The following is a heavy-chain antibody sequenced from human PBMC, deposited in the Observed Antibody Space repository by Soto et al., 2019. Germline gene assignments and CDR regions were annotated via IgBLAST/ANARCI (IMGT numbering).Heavy chain of an antibody. CDR3: ARRVEMATIG. V-gene: IGHV4-39*01. CDR2: IYYSGST. Sequence: SQTLSLTCTVSGGSISSSSYYWGWIRQPPGKGLGWIGSIYYSGSTYYNPSLKSRVTISVDTSKNQFSLKLSSVTAADTAVYYCARRVEMATIGWGQGTLVTVSS. CDR1: GGSISSSSYY. J-gene: IGHJ4*02. D-gene: IGHD5-12*01.